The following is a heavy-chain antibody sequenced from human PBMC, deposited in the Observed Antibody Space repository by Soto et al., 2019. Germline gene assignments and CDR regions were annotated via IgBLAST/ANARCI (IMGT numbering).Heavy chain of an antibody. Sequence: PSETLSLTCTVSVGSISSYYWSWIRQPPGKGLEWIGYIYYSGSTNYNPSLKSRVTISVDTSKNQFSLKLSSVTAADTAVYYCARDGGSSWLWWFDPWGQGTLVTVSS. D-gene: IGHD6-13*01. CDR3: ARDGGSSWLWWFDP. V-gene: IGHV4-59*01. J-gene: IGHJ5*02. CDR2: IYYSGST. CDR1: VGSISSYY.